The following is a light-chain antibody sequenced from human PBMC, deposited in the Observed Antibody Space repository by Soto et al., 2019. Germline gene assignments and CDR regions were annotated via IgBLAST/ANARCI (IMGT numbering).Light chain of an antibody. J-gene: IGKJ4*01. V-gene: IGKV3-11*01. CDR3: QQRSNWPLT. CDR1: QSVSSY. CDR2: DAY. Sequence: EIVLTQSPATLSLSPGERATLSCRASQSVSSYLACYQHKPGQAPRLLIYDAYNRATGIPARFSGSGSGTDCTLTISSLEPEDFAVYYCQQRSNWPLTFGGGTKVEIK.